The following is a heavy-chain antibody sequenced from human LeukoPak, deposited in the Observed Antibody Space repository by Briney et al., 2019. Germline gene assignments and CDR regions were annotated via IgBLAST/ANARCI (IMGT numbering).Heavy chain of an antibody. V-gene: IGHV4-39*01. Sequence: SETLSLTCTVSGGSTSSSSYYWGWIRQPPGKGLEWIGSIYYSGSTYYNPSLKSRVTISVDTSKNQFSLKLSSVTAADTAVYYCARLVPYYYDSSGYYPLDYWGQGTLVTVSS. D-gene: IGHD3-22*01. CDR1: GGSTSSSSYY. J-gene: IGHJ4*02. CDR3: ARLVPYYYDSSGYYPLDY. CDR2: IYYSGST.